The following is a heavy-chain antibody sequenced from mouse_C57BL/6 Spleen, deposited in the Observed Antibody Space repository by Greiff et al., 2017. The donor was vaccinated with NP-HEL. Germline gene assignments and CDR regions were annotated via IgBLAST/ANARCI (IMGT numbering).Heavy chain of an antibody. D-gene: IGHD2-3*01. V-gene: IGHV1-22*01. J-gene: IGHJ1*03. CDR3: ARGGWLPNFDV. CDR2: INPNNGGT. Sequence: EVKLMESGPELVKPGASVKMSCKASGYTFTDYNMHWVKQSHGKSLEWIGYINPNNGGTSYNQKFKGKATLTVNKSSSTAYMELRSLTSEDSAVYYCARGGWLPNFDVWGTGTTVTVSS. CDR1: GYTFTDYN.